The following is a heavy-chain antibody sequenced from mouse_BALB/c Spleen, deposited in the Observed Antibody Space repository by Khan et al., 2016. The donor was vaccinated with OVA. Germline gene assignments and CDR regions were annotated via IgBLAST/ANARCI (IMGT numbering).Heavy chain of an antibody. Sequence: QVQLKQSGAELVKPGASVKLSCKASGYIFTSYWIHWLKQRPGQGLEWIARIYPGTGNTYYNEKLKDKATLTADKSSSTAYMQLSSLKSEDSAVYFGAYDEAWYYFDYWGQGTMVTVSA. V-gene: IGHV1-76*01. CDR1: GYIFTSYW. D-gene: IGHD2-3*01. CDR2: IYPGTGNT. J-gene: IGHJ2*01. CDR3: AYDEAWYYFDY.